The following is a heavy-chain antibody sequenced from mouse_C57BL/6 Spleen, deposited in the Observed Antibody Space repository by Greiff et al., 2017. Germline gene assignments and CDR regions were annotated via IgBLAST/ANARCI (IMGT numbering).Heavy chain of an antibody. V-gene: IGHV1-15*01. Sequence: QVQLQQSGAELVRPGASVTLSCKASGYTFTDYEMHWVKQTPVHGLEWIGAIDPETGGTAYNQKFKGKAILTADKSSSTAYMELRSLTSEDSAVYYCTRANWDEGFDYWGQGTTLTVSS. CDR2: IDPETGGT. CDR3: TRANWDEGFDY. D-gene: IGHD4-1*01. CDR1: GYTFTDYE. J-gene: IGHJ2*01.